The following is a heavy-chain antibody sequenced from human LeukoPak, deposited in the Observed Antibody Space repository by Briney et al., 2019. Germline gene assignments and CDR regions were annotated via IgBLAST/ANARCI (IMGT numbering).Heavy chain of an antibody. CDR2: ISAYNGNT. V-gene: IGHV1-18*01. CDR1: GYTFTSYG. J-gene: IGHJ4*02. Sequence: GASVKVSCKASGYTFTSYGISWVRQAPGQGLEWMGWISAYNGNTNYAQKLQGRVTMTTDTSTSTAYMELRSLRSDDTAVYYCARDPRYCSSTSCPFDYWGQGTLVTVSS. CDR3: ARDPRYCSSTSCPFDY. D-gene: IGHD2-2*01.